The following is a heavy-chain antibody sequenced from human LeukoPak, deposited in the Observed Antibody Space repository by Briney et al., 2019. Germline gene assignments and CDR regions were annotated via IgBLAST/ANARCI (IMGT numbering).Heavy chain of an antibody. J-gene: IGHJ4*02. V-gene: IGHV1-2*02. D-gene: IGHD2-2*01. Sequence: ASVKVSCKASGYTFTDYYLHWVRQAPGQGFEWMGWINPNGGDTNYAQTLQGRVTMTRDTSISTAPMEMSRLRSDGTAVYYCARANFLYCSSTTCLFDYWGQG. CDR2: INPNGGDT. CDR3: ARANFLYCSSTTCLFDY. CDR1: GYTFTDYY.